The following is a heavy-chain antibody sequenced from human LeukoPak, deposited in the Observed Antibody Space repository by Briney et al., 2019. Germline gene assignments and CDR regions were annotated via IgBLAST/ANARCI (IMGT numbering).Heavy chain of an antibody. V-gene: IGHV3-15*01. J-gene: IGHJ4*02. CDR3: TTTEGGGWYNY. CDR1: GFTFSNAW. Sequence: GGSLRLSCAASGFTFSNAWMSWVRQAPGKGLEWVGRIKSKTDGGTTDYAAPVKGRFTISRDDSKNTLYLQMNGLKTEDTAVYYCTTTEGGGWYNYWGQGTLVTVSS. CDR2: IKSKTDGGTT. D-gene: IGHD6-19*01.